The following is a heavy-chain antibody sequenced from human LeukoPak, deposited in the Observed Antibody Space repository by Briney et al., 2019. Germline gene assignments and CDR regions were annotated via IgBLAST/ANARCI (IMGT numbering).Heavy chain of an antibody. Sequence: GGSLRLSCAASGFTFSNYNMNWVRQAPGKGLEWVSSISSSSSHIFYADSVKGRFTISGDNAKNSLNLQMNSLRAEDTAVYYCARGGGYTYGLPLDYWGQGTLVTVSS. D-gene: IGHD5-18*01. CDR3: ARGGGYTYGLPLDY. CDR2: ISSSSSHI. V-gene: IGHV3-21*01. CDR1: GFTFSNYN. J-gene: IGHJ4*02.